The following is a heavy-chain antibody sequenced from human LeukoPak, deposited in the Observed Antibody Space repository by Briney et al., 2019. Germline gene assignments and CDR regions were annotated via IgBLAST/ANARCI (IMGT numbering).Heavy chain of an antibody. Sequence: PSETLSLTCSVSGGSISSGAYFWSWIRRPPGKGLEWIGYIYYSGGIYYNPSLKSRATISVDTSKNQFSLKLSSVTAADTAVYYCARGGGITDNGMDVWGQGTTVTVSS. V-gene: IGHV4-30-4*01. J-gene: IGHJ6*02. D-gene: IGHD3-10*01. CDR3: ARGGGITDNGMDV. CDR1: GGSISSGAYF. CDR2: IYYSGGI.